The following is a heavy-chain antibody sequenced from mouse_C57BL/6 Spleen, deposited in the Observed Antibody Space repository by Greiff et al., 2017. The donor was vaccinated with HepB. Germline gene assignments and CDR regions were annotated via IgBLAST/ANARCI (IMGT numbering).Heavy chain of an antibody. V-gene: IGHV1-85*01. CDR1: GYTFTSYD. J-gene: IGHJ4*01. CDR2: IYPRDGST. CDR3: ARQELDYAMDY. Sequence: QVHVKQSGPELVKPGASVKLSCKASGYTFTSYDINWVKQRPGQGLEWIGWIYPRDGSTKYNEKFKGKATLTVDTSSSTAYMELHSLTAEDSAVYFCARQELDYAMDYWGQGTSVTVSS.